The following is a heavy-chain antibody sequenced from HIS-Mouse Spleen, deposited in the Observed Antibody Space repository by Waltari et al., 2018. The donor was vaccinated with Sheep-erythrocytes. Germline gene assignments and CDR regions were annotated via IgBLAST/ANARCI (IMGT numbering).Heavy chain of an antibody. CDR2: SYSGGST. CDR3: ARGHPDYGDYDAFDI. CDR1: GFTVSSNY. J-gene: IGHJ3*02. V-gene: IGHV3-53*01. Sequence: EVQLVESGGGLIQPGGSLRLSCAASGFTVSSNYMSWVRHAPGKGLEWVSVSYSGGSTYYADSVKGRFTISRDNSKNTLYLQMNSLRAEDTAVYYCARGHPDYGDYDAFDIWGQGTMVTVSS. D-gene: IGHD4-17*01.